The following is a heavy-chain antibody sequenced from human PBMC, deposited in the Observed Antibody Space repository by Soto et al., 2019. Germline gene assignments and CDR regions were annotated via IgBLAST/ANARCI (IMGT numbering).Heavy chain of an antibody. V-gene: IGHV3-23*01. D-gene: IGHD2-2*01. CDR2: ISGSGGST. CDR3: AKHIVVVPAAIY. Sequence: VGSLRLSCAASGFTFSSYAMSWVRQAPGKGLEWVSAISGSGGSTYYADSVKGRFTISRDNSKNTLYLQMNSLRAEDTAVYYCAKHIVVVPAAIYWGQGTLVTVSS. J-gene: IGHJ4*02. CDR1: GFTFSSYA.